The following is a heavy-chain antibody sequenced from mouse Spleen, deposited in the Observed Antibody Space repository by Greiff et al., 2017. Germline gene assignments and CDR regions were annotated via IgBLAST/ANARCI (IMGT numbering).Heavy chain of an antibody. V-gene: IGHV5-9-3*01. CDR1: GFTFSSYA. CDR3: ARRGLGRGAWFAY. J-gene: IGHJ3*01. D-gene: IGHD4-1*01. Sequence: EVQRVESGGGLVKPGGSLKLSCAASGFTFSSYAMSWVRQTPEKRLEWVATISSGGSYTYYPDSVKGRFTISRDNAKNTLYLQMSSLRSEDTAMYYCARRGLGRGAWFAYWGQGTLVTVSA. CDR2: ISSGGSYT.